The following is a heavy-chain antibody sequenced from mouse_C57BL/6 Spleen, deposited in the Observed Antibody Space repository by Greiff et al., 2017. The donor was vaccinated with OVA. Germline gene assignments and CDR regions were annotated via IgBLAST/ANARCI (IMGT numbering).Heavy chain of an antibody. D-gene: IGHD2-3*01. V-gene: IGHV5-17*01. CDR3: ARLDGYYYAMDY. CDR2: ISSGSSTI. Sequence: EVQGVESGGGLVKPGGSLKLSCAASGFTFSDYGMHWVRQAPEKGLEWVAYISSGSSTIYYADTVKGRFTISRDNAKNPLFLQMTSLRSEDTAMYYCARLDGYYYAMDYWGQGTSVTVSS. J-gene: IGHJ4*01. CDR1: GFTFSDYG.